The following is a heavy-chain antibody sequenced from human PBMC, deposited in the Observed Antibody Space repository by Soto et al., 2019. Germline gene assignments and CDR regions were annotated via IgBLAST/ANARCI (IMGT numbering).Heavy chain of an antibody. CDR1: GGSISSYY. V-gene: IGHV4-59*08. D-gene: IGHD3-3*01. CDR3: ARHLGILEWANFDY. J-gene: IGHJ4*02. Sequence: SETLSLTCTVSGGSISSYYWSWIRQPPGKGLEWIGYIYYSGSTNYNPSLKSRVTISVDTSKNQFSLKLSSVTAADTAVYYCARHLGILEWANFDYWGQGTLVTVSS. CDR2: IYYSGST.